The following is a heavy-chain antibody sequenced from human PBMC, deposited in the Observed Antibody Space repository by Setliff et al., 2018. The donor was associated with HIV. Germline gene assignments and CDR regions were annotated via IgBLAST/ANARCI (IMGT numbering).Heavy chain of an antibody. CDR3: ARDDSNYRQHGMDV. CDR1: GITVSGIY. D-gene: IGHD4-4*01. CDR2: ISSSGSTI. J-gene: IGHJ6*02. Sequence: PGGSLRLSCVASGITVSGIYMSWIRQAPGKGLEWVSYISSSGSTIYYADSVKGRFTISRDNAKNSLYLQMNSLRAEDTAVYYCARDDSNYRQHGMDVWGQGTTVTVSS. V-gene: IGHV3-11*04.